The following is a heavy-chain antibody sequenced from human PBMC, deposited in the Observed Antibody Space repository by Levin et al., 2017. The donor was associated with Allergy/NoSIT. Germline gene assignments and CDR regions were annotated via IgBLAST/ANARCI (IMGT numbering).Heavy chain of an antibody. CDR2: INDRGDTT. Sequence: GGSLRLSCAASGFTFSTYPMSWVRQAPGKGLEWVSTINDRGDTTYYADSVRGRFTISRDNSKNTLYLQINSLRAEDTAVYYCAKDVLNAAVAGFDYWGQGTLVTVSS. D-gene: IGHD6-19*01. CDR3: AKDVLNAAVAGFDY. V-gene: IGHV3-23*01. J-gene: IGHJ4*02. CDR1: GFTFSTYP.